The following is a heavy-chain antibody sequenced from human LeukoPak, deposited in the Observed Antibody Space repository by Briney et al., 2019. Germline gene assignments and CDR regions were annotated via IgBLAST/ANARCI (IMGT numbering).Heavy chain of an antibody. CDR3: THTGWRAAMGWFDY. V-gene: IGHV3-15*01. CDR2: IKSKTDGGTT. J-gene: IGHJ4*02. D-gene: IGHD5-18*01. CDR1: GFTFSSYW. Sequence: AGGSLRLSCAASGFTFSSYWMSWVRQAPGKGLEWVGRIKSKTDGGTTDYAAPVKGRFTISRDDSKNTLYLQMNSLKTEDTAVYYCTHTGWRAAMGWFDYWGQGPWSPSPQ.